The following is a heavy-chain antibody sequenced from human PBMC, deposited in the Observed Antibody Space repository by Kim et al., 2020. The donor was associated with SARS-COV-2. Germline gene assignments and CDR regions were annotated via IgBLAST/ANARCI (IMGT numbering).Heavy chain of an antibody. V-gene: IGHV3-23*01. CDR1: GFTFSNFA. CDR3: TKRATTATSWGLFDY. Sequence: GGSLRLSCVASGFTFSNFAMSWVRQAPGKGLEWVSVISANTEKIYYADSVKGRFTISRDNSKNTLFLEMNSLRAEDTAIYYCTKRATTATSWGLFDYWGQGTLVTVSS. CDR2: ISANTEKI. J-gene: IGHJ4*02. D-gene: IGHD4-17*01.